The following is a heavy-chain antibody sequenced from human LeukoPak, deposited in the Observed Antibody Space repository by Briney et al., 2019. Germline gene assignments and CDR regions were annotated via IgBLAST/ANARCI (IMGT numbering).Heavy chain of an antibody. J-gene: IGHJ6*02. Sequence: GGSLRLSCAASGFTFSSYAMSWVRQAPGKGLEWVSAISGSGGSTYYADSVKGRFIISRDNSKNTLYLQMNSLRAEDTAVYYCAKDPVRGVFYYYYGMDVWGQGTTVTVSS. CDR3: AKDPVRGVFYYYYGMDV. D-gene: IGHD3-10*01. V-gene: IGHV3-23*01. CDR1: GFTFSSYA. CDR2: ISGSGGST.